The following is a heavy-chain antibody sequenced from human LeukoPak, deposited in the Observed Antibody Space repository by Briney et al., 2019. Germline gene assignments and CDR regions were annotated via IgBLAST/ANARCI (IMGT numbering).Heavy chain of an antibody. V-gene: IGHV3-23*01. D-gene: IGHD6-19*01. J-gene: IGHJ3*02. CDR1: GFTFSSYA. CDR3: ARPSIAVAGLDAFDI. CDR2: ISGSGGST. Sequence: GGSLRLSCAASGFTFSSYAMSWVRQAPGKGLEWVSAISGSGGSTYYADSVKGRFTISRDNAKNSLYLQMNSLRAEDTAVYYCARPSIAVAGLDAFDIWGQGTMVTVSS.